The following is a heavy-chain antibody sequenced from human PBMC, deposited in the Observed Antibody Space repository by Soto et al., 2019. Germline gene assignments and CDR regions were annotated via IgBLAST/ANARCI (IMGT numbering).Heavy chain of an antibody. J-gene: IGHJ4*02. Sequence: PGGSLRLSCAASGFTFSSYSMNWVRQAPGKGLEWVSSISSSSSYIYYADSVKGRFTISRDNAKNSLYLQMNSLRAEDTAVYYCARDPNGVRKAVAGMFDYWGQGTLVTVSS. CDR1: GFTFSSYS. CDR2: ISSSSSYI. CDR3: ARDPNGVRKAVAGMFDY. D-gene: IGHD6-19*01. V-gene: IGHV3-21*01.